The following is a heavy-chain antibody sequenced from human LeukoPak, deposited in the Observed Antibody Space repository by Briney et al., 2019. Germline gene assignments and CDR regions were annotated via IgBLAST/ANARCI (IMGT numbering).Heavy chain of an antibody. CDR1: GYTFTRYD. Sequence: KVSCKASGYTFTRYDINWVRQATGQGLEWMGIIYPGDSDTRYSPSFQGQVTISADKSISTAYLQWSSLKASDTAMYYCATHYYGSGSPGWGQGTMVTVSS. CDR2: IYPGDSDT. J-gene: IGHJ3*01. V-gene: IGHV5-51*01. D-gene: IGHD3-10*01. CDR3: ATHYYGSGSPG.